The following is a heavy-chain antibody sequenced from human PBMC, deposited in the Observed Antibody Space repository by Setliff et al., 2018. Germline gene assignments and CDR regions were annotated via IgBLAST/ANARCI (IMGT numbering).Heavy chain of an antibody. J-gene: IGHJ6*03. CDR3: AREQWLDPPGYYYMDV. CDR2: IYIGGSA. V-gene: IGHV4-4*07. CDR1: GGSISSYY. Sequence: PSETLSLTCTVSGGSISSYYWSWIRQPAGKGLEWIGHIYIGGSANYNPSLKSRITMSVDTSKNQFSLKLNSVTAADMAVYYCAREQWLDPPGYYYMDVWAKGTTVTVSS. D-gene: IGHD6-19*01.